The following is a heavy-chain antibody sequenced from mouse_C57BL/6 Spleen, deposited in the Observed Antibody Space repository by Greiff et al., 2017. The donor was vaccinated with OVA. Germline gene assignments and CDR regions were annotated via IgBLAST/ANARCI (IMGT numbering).Heavy chain of an antibody. J-gene: IGHJ4*01. V-gene: IGHV5-16*01. Sequence: EVMLVESEGGLVQPGSSMKLSCTASGFTFSDYYMAWVRQVPEKGLEWVANINYDGSSTYYLDSLKSRFIISRDNAKNILYLQMSSLKSEDTATYDCARGFAFIRGMDYWGKGTSVTVSS. D-gene: IGHD1-1*01. CDR1: GFTFSDYY. CDR2: INYDGSST. CDR3: ARGFAFIRGMDY.